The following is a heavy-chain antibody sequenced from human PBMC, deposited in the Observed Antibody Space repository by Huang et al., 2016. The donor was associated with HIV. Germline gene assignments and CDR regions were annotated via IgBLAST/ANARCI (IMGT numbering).Heavy chain of an antibody. CDR3: ATDVAYYDSSGLNDAFDI. Sequence: GFIFSSYGMHWVRQAPGKGLEWVAFIRYDGSNKYYGDSVKGRFTISRDNSKDTLFLQMNSLRVEDTAVYYCATDVAYYDSSGLNDAFDIWGQGTMVTVSS. V-gene: IGHV3-30*02. D-gene: IGHD3-22*01. CDR2: IRYDGSNK. CDR1: GFIFSSYG. J-gene: IGHJ3*02.